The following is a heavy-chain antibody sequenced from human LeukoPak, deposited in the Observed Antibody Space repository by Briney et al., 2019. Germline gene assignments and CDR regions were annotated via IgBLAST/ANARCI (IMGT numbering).Heavy chain of an antibody. CDR1: GYTFTGYY. D-gene: IGHD5-24*01. V-gene: IGHV1-2*02. Sequence: ASVKVSCKASGYTFTGYYMHWVRQAPGQGPEWMGWINPNSGGTNYAQKFQGRVTMTRDTSISTAYMELSRLRSDDTAVYYCARDILLRDGYNFDYWGQGTLVTVSS. J-gene: IGHJ4*02. CDR3: ARDILLRDGYNFDY. CDR2: INPNSGGT.